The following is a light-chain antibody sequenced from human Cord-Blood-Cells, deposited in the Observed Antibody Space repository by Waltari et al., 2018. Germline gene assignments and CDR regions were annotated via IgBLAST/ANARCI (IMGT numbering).Light chain of an antibody. CDR2: DAS. V-gene: IGKV3-11*01. Sequence: VFTPSPATPSLSPATPATLSCRASQSVSSYFAWDQQKPGQAPRLLIYDASNRATGIPARFSGSGSGTDFTLTISSLEPEDFAVYYCQQRSNWPRYSFGQGTKLEIK. J-gene: IGKJ2*03. CDR3: QQRSNWPRYS. CDR1: QSVSSY.